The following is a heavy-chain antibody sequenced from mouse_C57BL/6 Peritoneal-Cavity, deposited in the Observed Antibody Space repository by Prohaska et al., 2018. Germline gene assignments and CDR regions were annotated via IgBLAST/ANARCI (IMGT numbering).Heavy chain of an antibody. CDR1: GFTFSNYW. D-gene: IGHD1-1*01. CDR3: ITRGRSADY. CDR2: IRLKSDNYAT. Sequence: EVKLEESGGGLVQPGGSMKLSCVASGFTFSNYWMNWVRQSPEKGLELVAQIRLKSDNYATHYAESVKGRFTISRDDSKSSVFLQKNNLRAEATGSYYCITRGRSADYWGQGTTLTVSS. V-gene: IGHV6-3*01. J-gene: IGHJ2*01.